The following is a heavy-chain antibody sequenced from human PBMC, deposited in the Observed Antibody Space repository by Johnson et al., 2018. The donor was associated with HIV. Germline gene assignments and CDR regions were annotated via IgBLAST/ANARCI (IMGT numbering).Heavy chain of an antibody. Sequence: QVQLVESGGGVVQPGRSLRLSCAASGFTFSSYAMHWVRQAPGKGLEWVGVISYDGSNKYYADSVKGRFTISRDNSKNTLSLQMNSLRAEDTAVYFCAKAFWVADSRRGNRTDAFDIWGQGTMVAVSS. CDR3: AKAFWVADSRRGNRTDAFDI. V-gene: IGHV3-30*04. D-gene: IGHD2/OR15-2a*01. J-gene: IGHJ3*02. CDR1: GFTFSSYA. CDR2: ISYDGSNK.